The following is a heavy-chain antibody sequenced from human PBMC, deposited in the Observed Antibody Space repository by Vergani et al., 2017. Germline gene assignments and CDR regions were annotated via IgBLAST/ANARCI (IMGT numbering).Heavy chain of an antibody. J-gene: IGHJ5*02. CDR1: GGSISSGGSY. V-gene: IGHV4-31*03. D-gene: IGHD3-3*01. Sequence: QVQLQESGPGLVQPSQTLSLTCTVSGGSISSGGSYWSWIRQHPGKGLEWVGYIYYSGSTYYNPSLKSRVTISVDTSKNQFSLKLSSVTAADTAVYYCARALWDSRRFWEGLGXFDPWGQGTLVTVSS. CDR2: IYYSGST. CDR3: ARALWDSRRFWEGLGXFDP.